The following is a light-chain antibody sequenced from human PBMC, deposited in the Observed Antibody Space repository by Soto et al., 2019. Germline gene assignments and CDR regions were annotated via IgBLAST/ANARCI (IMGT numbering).Light chain of an antibody. CDR3: QQYNTYRT. V-gene: IGKV1-5*03. CDR1: QSISNW. Sequence: DIQVTQSPSTLSXXVXXXXTXXXRASQSISNWLAWYQQKPGKAPKLLIYKASNLGSGVPSRFSGSGSGTEFTLTISSLQPDDLAIYYCQQYNTYRTFGQGTKVDIK. J-gene: IGKJ1*01. CDR2: KAS.